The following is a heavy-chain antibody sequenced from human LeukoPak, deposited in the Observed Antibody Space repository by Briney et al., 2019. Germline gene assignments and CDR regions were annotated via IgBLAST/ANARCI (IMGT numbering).Heavy chain of an antibody. V-gene: IGHV4-59*01. CDR1: GGSISSYY. CDR3: ASMEKSSGYFDY. J-gene: IGHJ4*02. Sequence: SETLSLTCTVSGGSISSYYWSWIRQPPGKGLEWIGYIYYSGSTNYNPSLKSRVTISVDTSKNQFSLKLSSVTAADTAVYYCASMEKSSGYFDYWGQGTLVTVSS. D-gene: IGHD1-26*01. CDR2: IYYSGST.